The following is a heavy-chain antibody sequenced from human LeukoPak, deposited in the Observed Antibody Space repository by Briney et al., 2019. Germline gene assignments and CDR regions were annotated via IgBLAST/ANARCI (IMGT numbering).Heavy chain of an antibody. V-gene: IGHV3-23*01. CDR1: GFTFSSYA. Sequence: PGGSLRLSCAASGFTFSSYAMSWVRQAPGKGLEWVSAISGSGGSTYYADSVKGRFTISRDNSKNTLYLQMNSLRAEDTAVYYCAKTTDSAVPAAGYYFDYWGQGTLVTVSS. CDR3: AKTTDSAVPAAGYYFDY. J-gene: IGHJ4*02. CDR2: ISGSGGST. D-gene: IGHD2-2*01.